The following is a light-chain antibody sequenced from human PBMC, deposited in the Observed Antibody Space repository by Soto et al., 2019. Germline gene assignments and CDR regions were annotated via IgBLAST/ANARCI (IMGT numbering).Light chain of an antibody. CDR3: QQRSNWPRT. V-gene: IGKV3-11*01. CDR1: QIVSSY. J-gene: IGKJ1*01. Sequence: EIVLTQSPATLSLSPGERATLSCRASQIVSSYLAWYQQKPGQAPMLLIYDASNRATGIPARFSGSGSGTDFTLTISSLEPEDFAIYYCQQRSNWPRTFGQGTKVDI. CDR2: DAS.